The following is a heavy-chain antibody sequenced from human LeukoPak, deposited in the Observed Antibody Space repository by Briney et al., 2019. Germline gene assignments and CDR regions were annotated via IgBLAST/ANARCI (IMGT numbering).Heavy chain of an antibody. V-gene: IGHV3-23*01. CDR2: ISGSGGST. CDR3: AKDQVDTAMVITFDY. J-gene: IGHJ4*02. D-gene: IGHD5-18*01. Sequence: GGSLRLSCAASGFTFSSYAMSWVRQAPGRGLEWVSAISGSGGSTYYADSVKGRFTISRDNSKNTLYLQMNSLRAEDTAVYYCAKDQVDTAMVITFDYWGQGTLVTVSS. CDR1: GFTFSSYA.